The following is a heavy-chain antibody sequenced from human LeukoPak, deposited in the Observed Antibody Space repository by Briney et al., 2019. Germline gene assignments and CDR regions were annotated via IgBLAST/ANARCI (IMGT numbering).Heavy chain of an antibody. CDR2: IIPIFGTG. CDR1: GGTFANYA. D-gene: IGHD5-12*01. CDR3: AKGHDDYRQFDY. V-gene: IGHV1-69*13. Sequence: SVKVSFTASGGTFANYAISWVRKAPGQGLEWMGGIIPIFGTGDSAQKFQGRLTITADESTRTTYMELSSLRSEDTAVYYCAKGHDDYRQFDYWGQGPLVTVSS. J-gene: IGHJ4*02.